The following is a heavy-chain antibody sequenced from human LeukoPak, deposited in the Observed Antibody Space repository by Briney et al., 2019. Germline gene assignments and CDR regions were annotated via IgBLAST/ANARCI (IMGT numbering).Heavy chain of an antibody. CDR3: ARDSPLDWFDP. CDR1: GGSISSGDYY. Sequence: TLSLTCTVSGGSISSGDYYWSWIRQPPGKGLEWIGRIYTSGSTNYNPSLKSRVTMSVDTSKNQFSLKLSSVTAADTAVYYCARDSPLDWFDPWGQGTLVTVSS. CDR2: IYTSGST. J-gene: IGHJ5*02. V-gene: IGHV4-61*02.